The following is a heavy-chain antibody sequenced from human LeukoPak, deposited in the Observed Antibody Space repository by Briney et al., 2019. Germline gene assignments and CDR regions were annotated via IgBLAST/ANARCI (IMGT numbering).Heavy chain of an antibody. CDR3: ARDIAHYYDSSGYHHDY. V-gene: IGHV1-2*06. D-gene: IGHD3-22*01. Sequence: ASVKVSCKASGYTFTCYYMHWVRQAPGQGLEWMGRINPNSGGTNYAQKFQGRVTMTRDTSISTAYMELSRLRSDDTAVYYCARDIAHYYDSSGYHHDYWGQGTLVTVSS. CDR2: INPNSGGT. CDR1: GYTFTCYY. J-gene: IGHJ4*02.